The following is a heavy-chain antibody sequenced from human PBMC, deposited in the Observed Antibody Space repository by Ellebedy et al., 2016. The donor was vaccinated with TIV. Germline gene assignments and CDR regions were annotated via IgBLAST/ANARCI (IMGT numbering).Heavy chain of an antibody. CDR1: GFIFSSYG. D-gene: IGHD3-10*01. CDR3: AKDRLWRGSGTQTFDN. V-gene: IGHV3-30*02. CDR2: IRYDGTNK. J-gene: IGHJ4*02. Sequence: PGGSLRLSCAASGFIFSSYGMHWVRQAPRKGLEWVAFIRYDGTNKFYADSVKGRFIISRDNSKNTRYLQMNSLRAEDTAVYYCAKDRLWRGSGTQTFDNWGQGTLVTVSS.